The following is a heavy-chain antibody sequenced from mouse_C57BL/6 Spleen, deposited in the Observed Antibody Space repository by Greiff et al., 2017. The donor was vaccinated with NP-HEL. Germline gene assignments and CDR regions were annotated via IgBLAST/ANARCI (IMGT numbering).Heavy chain of an antibody. CDR3: ARGPYYYGSSYVDY. V-gene: IGHV1-55*01. D-gene: IGHD1-1*01. CDR2: IYPGSGST. J-gene: IGHJ2*01. Sequence: QVQLQQSGAELVKPGASVKMSCKASGYTFTSYWITWVKQRPGQGLEWIGDIYPGSGSTNYNEKFKSKATLTVDTSSSTAYMQLSSLTSEDSAVYYCARGPYYYGSSYVDYWGQGTTLTVSS. CDR1: GYTFTSYW.